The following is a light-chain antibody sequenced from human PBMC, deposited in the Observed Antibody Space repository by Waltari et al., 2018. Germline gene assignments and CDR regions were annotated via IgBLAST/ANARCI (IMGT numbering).Light chain of an antibody. Sequence: EIVLTQSPGTLSLSPGDRATLPCRASQSVSSSYLAWYQQKPGQAPRLLIYGASSRATGIPDRFSGSGSGTDFTLTISRLEPEDFAVYYCQQYGSFSSFGQGTRLEIK. J-gene: IGKJ5*01. CDR1: QSVSSSY. V-gene: IGKV3-20*01. CDR2: GAS. CDR3: QQYGSFSS.